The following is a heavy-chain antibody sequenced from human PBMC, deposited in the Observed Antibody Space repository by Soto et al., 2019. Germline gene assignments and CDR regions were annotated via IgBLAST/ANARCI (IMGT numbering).Heavy chain of an antibody. D-gene: IGHD2-21*02. CDR2: INAGNGNT. Sequence: GASVKVSCKASGYTFTSYAMHWVRQAPGQRQDWMGWINAGNGNTKYSQKFQGRVTITRDTSASTAYMELSSLRSEDTAVYYCAREVLKHIVVVAAISWFDPWGQGTLVTVSS. V-gene: IGHV1-3*01. CDR3: AREVLKHIVVVAAISWFDP. J-gene: IGHJ5*02. CDR1: GYTFTSYA.